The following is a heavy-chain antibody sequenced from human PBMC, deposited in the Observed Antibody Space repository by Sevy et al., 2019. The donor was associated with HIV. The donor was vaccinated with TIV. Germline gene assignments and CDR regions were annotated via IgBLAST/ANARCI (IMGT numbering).Heavy chain of an antibody. V-gene: IGHV3-7*01. CDR1: GFTFGDYW. Sequence: GGSLRLSCTASGFTFGDYWMNWVRQAPGKGLEWVGNIKEDGSETYYVDSVKGRFTISRDNAKNSLYLQMNSLRAEDTAVYYCAKGVDSWGQETLVTVSS. J-gene: IGHJ4*02. CDR3: AKGVDS. D-gene: IGHD6-13*01. CDR2: IKEDGSET.